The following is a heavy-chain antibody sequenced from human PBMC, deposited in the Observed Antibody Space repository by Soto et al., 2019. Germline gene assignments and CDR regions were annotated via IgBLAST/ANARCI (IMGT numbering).Heavy chain of an antibody. Sequence: SQTLSLTCAISGDSVSSSSAAWNWIRQSPSRGLEWLGRTYYRSKWYNDYAVSAKSRITINPDTSKNQFSLQLNSVTPEDTAVYYCVRGGIAAPPGDAFDIWGQGTMVTVSS. CDR3: VRGGIAAPPGDAFDI. CDR1: GDSVSSSSAA. J-gene: IGHJ3*02. V-gene: IGHV6-1*01. D-gene: IGHD6-6*01. CDR2: TYYRSKWYN.